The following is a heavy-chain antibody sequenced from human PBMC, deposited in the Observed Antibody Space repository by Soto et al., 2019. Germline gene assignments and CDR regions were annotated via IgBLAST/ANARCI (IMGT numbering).Heavy chain of an antibody. J-gene: IGHJ4*02. CDR2: INHSGRT. CDR1: GGSFSGYC. Sequence: SETLSLTCAVYGGSFSGYCWSWIRQPPGKGLEWIGEINHSGRTNYNPSLKSRVTISVDTSKSQFSLKLSSVTAADTAVYYCARGRKYYDFWSGYSHPRYYFNYWGQGTLVTVSS. D-gene: IGHD3-3*01. V-gene: IGHV4-34*01. CDR3: ARGRKYYDFWSGYSHPRYYFNY.